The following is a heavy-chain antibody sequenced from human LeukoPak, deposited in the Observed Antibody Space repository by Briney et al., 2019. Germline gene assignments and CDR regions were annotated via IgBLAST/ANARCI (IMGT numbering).Heavy chain of an antibody. Sequence: ASVKVSCKASGYTFTSYGISWVRRAPGQGLEWMGWISAYNGNTNYAQKLQGRVTMTTDTSTSTAYMELRSLRSDDTAVYYCARDRIAARPKGHWFDPWGQGTLVTVSS. CDR1: GYTFTSYG. V-gene: IGHV1-18*01. CDR3: ARDRIAARPKGHWFDP. CDR2: ISAYNGNT. D-gene: IGHD6-6*01. J-gene: IGHJ5*02.